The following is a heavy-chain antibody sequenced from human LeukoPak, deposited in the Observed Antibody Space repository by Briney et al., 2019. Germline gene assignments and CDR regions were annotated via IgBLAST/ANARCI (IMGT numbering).Heavy chain of an antibody. CDR1: GFTFSSYA. V-gene: IGHV3-23*01. CDR2: ISGSGGST. D-gene: IGHD3-22*01. CDR3: AKGPTYYYDSSGYFFDY. Sequence: GRSLRLSCAASGFTFSSYAMSWVRQAPGKGLEWVSAISGSGGSTYYADSVKGRFTISRDNSKNTLYLQMNSLRAEDTAVYYCAKGPTYYYDSSGYFFDYWGQGTLVTVSS. J-gene: IGHJ4*02.